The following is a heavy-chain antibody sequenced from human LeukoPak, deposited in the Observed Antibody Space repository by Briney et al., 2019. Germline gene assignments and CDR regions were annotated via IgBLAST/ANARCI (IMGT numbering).Heavy chain of an antibody. CDR3: AREKDY. CDR1: GFTFSSYS. V-gene: IGHV3-21*01. J-gene: IGHJ4*02. CDR2: ISSSSSYI. Sequence: GGSLRLSCAASGFTFSSYSMNWVRQAPGKGLEWVSSISSSSSYIYYPDSVKGRFTISRDNAKNSLYLQMNSLRAEDTAVYYCAREKDYWGEGTLVTVSS.